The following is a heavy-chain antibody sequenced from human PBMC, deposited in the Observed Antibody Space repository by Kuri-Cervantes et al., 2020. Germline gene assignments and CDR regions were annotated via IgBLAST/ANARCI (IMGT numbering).Heavy chain of an antibody. CDR3: AREADTAMAHDAFDI. CDR1: GFTFSDYY. D-gene: IGHD5-18*01. V-gene: IGHV3-11*04. CDR2: ISSSGSTI. Sequence: GESLKISCAASGFTFSDYYMSWIRQAPGKGLEWVSYISSSGSTIYYADSVKGRFTISRDNAKNSLYLQMNSLRAEDTAVYYCAREADTAMAHDAFDIWGQETMVTVSS. J-gene: IGHJ3*02.